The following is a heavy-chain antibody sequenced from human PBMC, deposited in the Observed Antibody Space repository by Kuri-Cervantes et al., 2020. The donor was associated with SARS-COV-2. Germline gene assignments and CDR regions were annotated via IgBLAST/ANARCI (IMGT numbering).Heavy chain of an antibody. Sequence: ASVKVSCKASGYTFTSYYMHWVRQAPGQGLEWMGIINPSGGSTSYAQKFQGRVTMTRDTSTSTVYMEPSSLRSDDTAVYYCAREGISPDIVVVPAALDAFDIWGQGTMVTVSS. CDR2: INPSGGST. CDR1: GYTFTSYY. V-gene: IGHV1-46*01. D-gene: IGHD2-2*01. CDR3: AREGISPDIVVVPAALDAFDI. J-gene: IGHJ3*02.